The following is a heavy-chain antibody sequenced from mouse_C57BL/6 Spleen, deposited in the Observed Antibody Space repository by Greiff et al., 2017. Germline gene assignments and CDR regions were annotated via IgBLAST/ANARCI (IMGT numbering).Heavy chain of an antibody. D-gene: IGHD4-1*01. CDR2: ISSGGDYI. CDR3: TRERAGSRFAY. Sequence: DVMLVESGEGLVKPGGSLKLSCAASGFTFSSYAMSWVRQTPEKRLEWVAYISSGGDYIYYADTVKGRFTISRDNARNNLYLQMSSLKSEDTAMYYCTRERAGSRFAYWGQGTLVTVSA. J-gene: IGHJ3*01. V-gene: IGHV5-9-1*02. CDR1: GFTFSSYA.